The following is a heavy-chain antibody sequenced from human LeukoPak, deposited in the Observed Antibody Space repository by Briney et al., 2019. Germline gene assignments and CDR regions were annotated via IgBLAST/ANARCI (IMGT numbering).Heavy chain of an antibody. V-gene: IGHV3-74*01. D-gene: IGHD3-22*01. CDR3: ARGNYYDSSGPGGY. CDR1: GFSFSSYE. Sequence: PGGSLRLSCEGSGFSFSSYEMNWVRQAPGKGLVWVSRINSDGSSTSYVDSVAGRFTISRDNAKNTLYLQMNSLRAEDTAVYHCARGNYYDSSGPGGYWGQGTLVIVSS. J-gene: IGHJ4*02. CDR2: INSDGSST.